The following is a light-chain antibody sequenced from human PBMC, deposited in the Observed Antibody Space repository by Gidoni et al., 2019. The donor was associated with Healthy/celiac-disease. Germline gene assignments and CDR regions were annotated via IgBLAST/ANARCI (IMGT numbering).Light chain of an antibody. CDR1: QSVSRY. Sequence: EIVLTQAPATLSLSPGERATLSCRACQSVSRYLAWYQQKPGQAPMLLIYDASDRATGIPARFSGSGSGTDFTLTISSLEPEDFAVYYCQQRSNWPPWTFXXXTKVEIK. J-gene: IGKJ1*01. CDR2: DAS. V-gene: IGKV3-11*01. CDR3: QQRSNWPPWT.